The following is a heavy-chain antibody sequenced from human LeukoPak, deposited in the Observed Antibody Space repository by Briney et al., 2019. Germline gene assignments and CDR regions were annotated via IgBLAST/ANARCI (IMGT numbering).Heavy chain of an antibody. V-gene: IGHV3-23*01. CDR1: GFTFSSYA. CDR3: AKAGKIITMIVVADAFDI. J-gene: IGHJ3*02. CDR2: ISGSGGST. Sequence: GGSLRLSCAASGFTFSSYAMSWVRQAPGKGLEWVSAISGSGGSTYYADSVKGRFTISRDNSKNTLYLQMNSLRAEDTAVYYCAKAGKIITMIVVADAFDIWGQGTMVTVSS. D-gene: IGHD3-22*01.